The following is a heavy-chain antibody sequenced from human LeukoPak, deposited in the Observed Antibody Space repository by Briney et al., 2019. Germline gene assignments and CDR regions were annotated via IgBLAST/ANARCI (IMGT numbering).Heavy chain of an antibody. CDR2: ISSNGGST. D-gene: IGHD3-3*01. CDR1: GFTFSSYA. Sequence: GGSLRLSCAASGFTFSSYAMHWVRQAPGKGLEYVSAISSNGGSTYYANSVKGRFTISRDNSKNTLYLQMGSLRAEDMAVYYCAREPQFWSGREYYMDVWGKGTTVTVSS. V-gene: IGHV3-64*01. J-gene: IGHJ6*03. CDR3: AREPQFWSGREYYMDV.